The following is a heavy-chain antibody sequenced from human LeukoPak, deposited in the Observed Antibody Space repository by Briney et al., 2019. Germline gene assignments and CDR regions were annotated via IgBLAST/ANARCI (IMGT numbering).Heavy chain of an antibody. V-gene: IGHV1-2*02. J-gene: IGHJ4*02. CDR2: INPNSGGT. CDR3: ARSVVVIPAATLDRDYFDY. CDR1: GYTFTGYY. Sequence: ASVKVSCKASGYTFTGYYLHWVRQAPGQGLEWMGWINPNSGGTNAAQKFQGRLTMTRDTSISTAYMELRRLRSDDTAVYYCARSVVVIPAATLDRDYFDYWGQGTLVTVSS. D-gene: IGHD2-2*01.